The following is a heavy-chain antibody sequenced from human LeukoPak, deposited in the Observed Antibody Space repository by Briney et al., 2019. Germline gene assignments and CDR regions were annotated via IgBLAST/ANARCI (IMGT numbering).Heavy chain of an antibody. CDR2: ISSSGSYI. CDR3: AKDFTMVRGVILYYYYYYMDV. CDR1: GFTFSSYS. J-gene: IGHJ6*03. Sequence: PGGSLRLSCAASGFTFSSYSMNWVRQAPGKGLEWVSSISSSGSYIYYADSVKGRFTISRDNAKNSLYLQMNSLRAEDTAVYYCAKDFTMVRGVILYYYYYYMDVWGKGTTVTISS. D-gene: IGHD3-10*01. V-gene: IGHV3-21*01.